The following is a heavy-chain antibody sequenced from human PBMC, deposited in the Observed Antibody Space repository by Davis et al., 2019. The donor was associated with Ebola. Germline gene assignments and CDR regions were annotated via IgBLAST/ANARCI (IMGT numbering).Heavy chain of an antibody. Sequence: GESLKISCAASGFTFSNAWMHWVRQAPGRGLVWVSRINSDGRTTSYADSVKGRFTISRDNAKNTLWLQMNSLRAEDTAVYYCVRGGIAAPGHVDYWGQGTLVTVSS. CDR3: VRGGIAAPGHVDY. CDR2: INSDGRTT. D-gene: IGHD6-13*01. CDR1: GFTFSNAW. V-gene: IGHV3-74*01. J-gene: IGHJ4*02.